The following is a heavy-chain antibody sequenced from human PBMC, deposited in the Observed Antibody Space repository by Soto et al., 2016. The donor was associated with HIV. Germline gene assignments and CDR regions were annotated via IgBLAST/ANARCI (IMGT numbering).Heavy chain of an antibody. V-gene: IGHV3-48*04. J-gene: IGHJ5*02. CDR1: GFTFSSYS. CDR3: ARRSGYSSSCRSPFDP. CDR2: ISSSSSTI. D-gene: IGHD6-13*01. Sequence: VQLVESGGGLVQPGGSLRLSCAASGFTFSSYSMNWVRQAPGKGLEWVSYISSSSSTIYYADSVKGRFTISRDNAKNSLYLQMNSLRVEDTAVYYCARRSGYSSSCRSPFDPWGHGNPGHPSP.